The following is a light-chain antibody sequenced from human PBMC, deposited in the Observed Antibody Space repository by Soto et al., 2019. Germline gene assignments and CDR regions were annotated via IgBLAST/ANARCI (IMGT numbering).Light chain of an antibody. J-gene: IGKJ4*01. Sequence: SSLAASVGDRVTITCRASQGIRNDLGWYQQKPGKAPKLLIYAATTLQSGVPSRFSGSGSGTDFTLTISSLQPEDFATYYCLQDYNYPLTFXGGTKVDIK. CDR3: LQDYNYPLT. CDR1: QGIRND. CDR2: AAT. V-gene: IGKV1-6*01.